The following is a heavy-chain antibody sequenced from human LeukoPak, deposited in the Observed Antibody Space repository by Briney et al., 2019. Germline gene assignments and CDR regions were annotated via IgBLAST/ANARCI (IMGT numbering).Heavy chain of an antibody. D-gene: IGHD3-22*01. V-gene: IGHV3-30*02. CDR1: GFNFNNYD. J-gene: IGHJ4*02. CDR3: AKDKTPITMIVVVSFDY. Sequence: QPGGSLRLSCVASGFNFNNYDFHWVRQAPGKGLEWVAFIKFHGHETFYADSVEGRFTFSRDNSRNTLYLQMNSLRAEDTAVYYCAKDKTPITMIVVVSFDYWGQGTLVTVSS. CDR2: IKFHGHET.